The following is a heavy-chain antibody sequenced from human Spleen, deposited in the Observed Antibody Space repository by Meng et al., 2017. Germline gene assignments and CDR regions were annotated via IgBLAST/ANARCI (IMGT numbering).Heavy chain of an antibody. D-gene: IGHD5-18*01. CDR2: IKHDASHE. CDR3: AMFGSYGLTVDY. Sequence: GESLKISCAASGFTFDDYGMSWVRQAPGKGLEWVAQIKHDASHEDYADSAKGRFTISRDNSKNSLYLQMNSLRAEDTAVYYCAMFGSYGLTVDYWGQGTLVTVSS. J-gene: IGHJ4*02. CDR1: GFTFDDYG. V-gene: IGHV3-7*01.